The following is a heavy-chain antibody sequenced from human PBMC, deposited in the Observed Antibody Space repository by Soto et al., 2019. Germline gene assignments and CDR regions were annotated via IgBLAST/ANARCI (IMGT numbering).Heavy chain of an antibody. D-gene: IGHD6-19*01. CDR3: AKDRSSGYYYGRDV. CDR1: GFTFGSYG. J-gene: IGHJ6*02. CDR2: ISYDGSKK. Sequence: PGGSLRLSCVASGFTFGSYGLHWVRQAPGKGLEWVAVISYDGSKKYYADSVKGRFTISRDNSKNTLYLQVNSLRVEDTVVYYCAKDRSSGYYYGRDVWGQGTTVTVSS. V-gene: IGHV3-30*18.